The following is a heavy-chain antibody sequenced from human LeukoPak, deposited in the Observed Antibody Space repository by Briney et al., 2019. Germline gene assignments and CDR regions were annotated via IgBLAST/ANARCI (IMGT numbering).Heavy chain of an antibody. CDR2: IYPGDSDT. J-gene: IGHJ4*02. Sequence: GESLKISCKGSGYSFTSYWSGWVRQMPGKGLEWMGIIYPGDSDTRYSPSFQGQVTISADKSISTAYLQWSSLKASDTAMYYCARLVVVTAIPNDYFDYWGQGTLVTVSS. CDR3: ARLVVVTAIPNDYFDY. D-gene: IGHD2-21*02. CDR1: GYSFTSYW. V-gene: IGHV5-51*01.